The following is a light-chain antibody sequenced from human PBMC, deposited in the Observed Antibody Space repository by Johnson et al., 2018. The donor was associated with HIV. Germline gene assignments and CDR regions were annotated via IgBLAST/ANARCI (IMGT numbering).Light chain of an antibody. CDR2: ENK. J-gene: IGLJ1*01. V-gene: IGLV1-51*01. CDR1: SSNIGNNY. Sequence: QSVLTQPPSVSATPGQKVTISCSGSSSNIGNNYVSWYQQLPGTSPKLLIYENKARPSGIPDRFSGSKSATSATLAITGLQTGDEADYYCGTWDSSLYVFVFGSGTKVTV. CDR3: GTWDSSLYVFV.